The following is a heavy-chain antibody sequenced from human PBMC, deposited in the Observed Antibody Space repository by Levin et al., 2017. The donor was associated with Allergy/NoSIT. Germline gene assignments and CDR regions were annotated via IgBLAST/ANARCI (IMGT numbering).Heavy chain of an antibody. CDR2: IYYSGST. D-gene: IGHD6-19*01. J-gene: IGHJ6*02. V-gene: IGHV4-59*01. CDR1: GGSISSYH. CDR3: ARDRVVAGSGTYYYYGMAV. Sequence: NSGGSLRLSCFVSGGSISSYHWSWIRQPPGKGLEWIGYIYYSGSTNYNPSLKSRVTISVDTSKNQFSLTLNSVTAADTAVYYCARDRVVAGSGTYYYYGMAVWGQGTTVTVSS.